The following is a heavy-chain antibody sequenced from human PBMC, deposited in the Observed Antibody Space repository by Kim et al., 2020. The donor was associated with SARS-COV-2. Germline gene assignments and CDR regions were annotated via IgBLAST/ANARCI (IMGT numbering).Heavy chain of an antibody. CDR3: ARLSLGSGSYLFDY. Sequence: SETLSLTCTVSGGSISSYYWSWIRQPPGKGLEWIGYIYYSGSTNYNPSLKSRVTISVDTSKNQFSLKLSSVTAADTAVYYCARLSLGSGSYLFDYWGQGTLVTDSS. CDR2: IYYSGST. CDR1: GGSISSYY. V-gene: IGHV4-59*01. D-gene: IGHD3-10*01. J-gene: IGHJ4*02.